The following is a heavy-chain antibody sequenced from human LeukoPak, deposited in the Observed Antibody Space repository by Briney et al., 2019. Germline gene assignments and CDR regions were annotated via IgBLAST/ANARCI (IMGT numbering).Heavy chain of an antibody. V-gene: IGHV1-69*13. CDR2: IIPIFGTA. D-gene: IGHD2-2*02. J-gene: IGHJ6*02. CDR1: GGTFSSYA. Sequence: SVKVSCKASGGTFSSYAISWVRQAPGQGPEWMGGIIPIFGTANYAQKFQGRVTITADESTSTAYMELSGLRSEDTAVYYCARALGGYCSSTSCYTGYYYYGMDVWGQGTTVTVSS. CDR3: ARALGGYCSSTSCYTGYYYYGMDV.